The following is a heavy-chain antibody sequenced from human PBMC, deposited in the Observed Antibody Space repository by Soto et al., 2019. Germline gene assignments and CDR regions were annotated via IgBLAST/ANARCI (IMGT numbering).Heavy chain of an antibody. D-gene: IGHD6-13*01. Sequence: QVQLQESGPGLVKPSQTLSLTCTVSGGSIISCDYFWSWIRQHPGKGLEWIAYIYYSGSTYYSPSLRSRVTIAVDTSKSQFSLQLNSVTAADTAVYYCARGRSSSWGDPSCDYWGQGTLVTVSS. CDR3: ARGRSSSWGDPSCDY. CDR2: IYYSGST. CDR1: GGSIISCDYF. J-gene: IGHJ4*02. V-gene: IGHV4-31*03.